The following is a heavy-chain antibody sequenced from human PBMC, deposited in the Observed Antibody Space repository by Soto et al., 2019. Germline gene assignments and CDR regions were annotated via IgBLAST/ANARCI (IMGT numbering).Heavy chain of an antibody. V-gene: IGHV5-51*01. J-gene: IGHJ6*02. CDR1: GYSFTSYW. CDR2: IYPGDSDT. CDR3: ARLDYDILTGYRYGMDV. D-gene: IGHD3-9*01. Sequence: GESLKISCKGSGYSFTSYWIGWVRQMPGKGLEWMGIIYPGDSDTRYSPSFQGQVTISADKSISTAYLQWSSLKASDTAMYYCARLDYDILTGYRYGMDVWGQGTTVTVSS.